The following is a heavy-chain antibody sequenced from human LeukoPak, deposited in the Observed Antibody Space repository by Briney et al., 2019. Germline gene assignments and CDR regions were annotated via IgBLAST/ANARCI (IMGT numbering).Heavy chain of an antibody. CDR3: ARDGLRYFDWEPSYYFDY. Sequence: PSETLSLTCTVSGGSISSSSYYWGWIRQPPGKGLEWIGSIYYSGSTYYNPSLKSRVTISVDTSKNQFSLKLSSVTAADTAVYYCARDGLRYFDWEPSYYFDYWGQGTLVTVSS. CDR1: GGSISSSSYY. D-gene: IGHD3-9*01. CDR2: IYYSGST. J-gene: IGHJ4*02. V-gene: IGHV4-39*07.